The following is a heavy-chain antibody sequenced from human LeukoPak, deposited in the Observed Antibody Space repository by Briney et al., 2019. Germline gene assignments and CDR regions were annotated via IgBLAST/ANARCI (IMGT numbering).Heavy chain of an antibody. CDR1: GGSITTVSGGPYRNSGYY. V-gene: IGHV4-39*07. J-gene: IGHJ4*02. CDR3: ASPFFQWDSGGWSYRDGH. Sequence: KPSETLSLTCTVSGGSITTVSGGPYRNSGYYWGWIRQPPGKGLEWIASINYREDTFCNPSLKGRVTISVDTSKNQFSLKLTSVTAADTAVYYCASPFFQWDSGGWSYRDGHWGQGTLATVSS. D-gene: IGHD2-15*01. CDR2: INYREDT.